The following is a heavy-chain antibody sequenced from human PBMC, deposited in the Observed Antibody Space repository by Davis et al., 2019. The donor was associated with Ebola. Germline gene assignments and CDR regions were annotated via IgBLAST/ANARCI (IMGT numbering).Heavy chain of an antibody. J-gene: IGHJ6*02. Sequence: ASVKVSCKASGYTFTNYDVHWVRQGTGQGLEWIGWMNPNSGNTGYGQKFQDRVTITADKSTYTSDMELSSLRSDDTAVYYCAIDTEVVIIDYGMDVWGQGTTVTVSS. CDR1: GYTFTNYD. V-gene: IGHV1-8*01. CDR3: AIDTEVVIIDYGMDV. D-gene: IGHD3-3*01. CDR2: MNPNSGNT.